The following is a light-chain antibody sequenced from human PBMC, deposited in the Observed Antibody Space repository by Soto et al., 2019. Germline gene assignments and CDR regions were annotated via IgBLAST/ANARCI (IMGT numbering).Light chain of an antibody. CDR1: QSVRNQ. CDR2: DSS. V-gene: IGKV3-11*01. CDR3: QQRRNWPWT. J-gene: IGKJ1*01. Sequence: EIVLTQSPATLSLSPGERATLSCRASQSVRNQLAWYQQKPGQAPRLLIYDSSNRATGITGRCSGSGSGTDFTLTISRLEPGYFAVYYCQQRRNWPWTFGQGTKVEIK.